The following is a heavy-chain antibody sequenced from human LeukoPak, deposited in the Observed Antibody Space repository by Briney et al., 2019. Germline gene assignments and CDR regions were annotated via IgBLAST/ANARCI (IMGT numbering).Heavy chain of an antibody. CDR3: ARVVLWRGGDY. V-gene: IGHV3-23*01. CDR2: ISGSGGST. CDR1: GFTFSSYA. Sequence: GGSLRLSCAVSGFTFSSYAMSWVRQAPGKGLEWVSAISGSGGSTYYADSVKGRFTISRDNSKNTLYLQMNSLRAEDTAVYYCARVVLWRGGDYWGQGTLVTVSS. J-gene: IGHJ4*02. D-gene: IGHD2-21*01.